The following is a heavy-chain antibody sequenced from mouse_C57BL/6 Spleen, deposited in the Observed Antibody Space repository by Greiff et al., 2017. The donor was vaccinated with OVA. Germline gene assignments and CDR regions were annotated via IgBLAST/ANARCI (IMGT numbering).Heavy chain of an antibody. J-gene: IGHJ2*01. D-gene: IGHD2-4*01. CDR1: GYSFTGYY. CDR3: ASKGIYYNYGFDY. CDR2: INPSTGGT. V-gene: IGHV1-42*01. Sequence: EVQLQQSGPELVKPGASVKISCKASGYSFTGYYMNWVKQSPEKSLEWIGEINPSTGGTTYNQKFKDKATLTVDKSSSTAYMQLKSLTSEDSAVYYCASKGIYYNYGFDYWGQGTTLTVSS.